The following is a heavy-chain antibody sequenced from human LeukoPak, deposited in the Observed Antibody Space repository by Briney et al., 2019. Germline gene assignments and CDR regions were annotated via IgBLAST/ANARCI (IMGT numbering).Heavy chain of an antibody. Sequence: GGSLRLSCAASGFTFSSYAMHWVRQAPGKGLEGVAVISYDGSNKYYADSVKGRFTISRDNSKNTLYLQMNSLRAEDTAVYYCARDLAVAGTGLFDYWGQGTLVTVSS. CDR3: ARDLAVAGTGLFDY. J-gene: IGHJ4*02. CDR2: ISYDGSNK. V-gene: IGHV3-30*04. D-gene: IGHD6-19*01. CDR1: GFTFSSYA.